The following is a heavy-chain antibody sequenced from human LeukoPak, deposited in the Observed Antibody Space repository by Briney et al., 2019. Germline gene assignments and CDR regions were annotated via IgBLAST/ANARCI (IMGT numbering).Heavy chain of an antibody. Sequence: GGSLRLSCAASGFTFSSYAMHWVRQAPGKGPEWVAVISNDGGTTFYADSVKGRFTISRDNAKNTLYLQMNSLRAEDTAVYYCARAADSSGYYDYWGQGTLVTVSS. CDR1: GFTFSSYA. CDR2: ISNDGGTT. V-gene: IGHV3-30*04. J-gene: IGHJ4*02. CDR3: ARAADSSGYYDY. D-gene: IGHD3-22*01.